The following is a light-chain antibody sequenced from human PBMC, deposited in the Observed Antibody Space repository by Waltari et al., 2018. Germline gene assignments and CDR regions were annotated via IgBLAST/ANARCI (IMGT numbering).Light chain of an antibody. CDR1: QGISNY. J-gene: IGKJ4*01. CDR2: AAS. CDR3: LQHRTYPLT. Sequence: IQLTQSPSPMSSSVGHRVPISGRGSQGISNYLAWFQQKQGKVPKRLIYAASSLKGGVPSRFSGSGSGTEFTLTISSLQPEDFATYYCLQHRTYPLTFGGGTKVEIK. V-gene: IGKV1-17*03.